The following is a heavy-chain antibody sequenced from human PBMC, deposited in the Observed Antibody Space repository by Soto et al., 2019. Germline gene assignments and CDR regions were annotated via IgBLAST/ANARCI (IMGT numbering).Heavy chain of an antibody. Sequence: QLQLQESGPGLVKPSETLSLTCTVSGGSISSSSYYWGWIRQPPGKGLEWIGSIYYSGSTYYNPSLKSGVTISVDTSKNQFSLKLSSVTAADTAVYYCARLVKCRGHSGGSCYPRSGWGQGTLVTVSS. J-gene: IGHJ4*02. CDR1: GGSISSSSYY. CDR3: ARLVKCRGHSGGSCYPRSG. CDR2: IYYSGST. V-gene: IGHV4-39*01. D-gene: IGHD2-15*01.